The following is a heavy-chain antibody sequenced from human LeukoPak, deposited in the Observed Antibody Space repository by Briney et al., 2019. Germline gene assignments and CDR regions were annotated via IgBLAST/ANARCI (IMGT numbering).Heavy chain of an antibody. D-gene: IGHD2-2*01. CDR2: INHSGST. J-gene: IGHJ4*02. CDR3: ARIVRVTVVPAAGESVEGEYFDY. V-gene: IGHV4-34*01. Sequence: KPSETLSLACAVYGGSFSGYYWSWIRQPPGKGLEWIGEINHSGSTNYNPSLKSRVTISVDTSKNQFSLKLSSVTAADTAVYYCARIVRVTVVPAAGESVEGEYFDYWGQGTLVTVSS. CDR1: GGSFSGYY.